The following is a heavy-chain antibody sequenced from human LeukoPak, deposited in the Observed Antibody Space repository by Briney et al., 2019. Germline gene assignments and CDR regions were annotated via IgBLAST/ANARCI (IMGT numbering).Heavy chain of an antibody. J-gene: IGHJ4*02. CDR3: AREEHSSGWYVFPMDY. D-gene: IGHD6-19*01. Sequence: PGGSLRLSCAASGFTFSSYAMSWVRQAPGKGLEWVSSISSSSSYIYYAESVKGRFTISRDNAKNSLYLQMNSLRAEDTAVYYCAREEHSSGWYVFPMDYWGQGTLVTVSS. CDR1: GFTFSSYA. V-gene: IGHV3-21*01. CDR2: ISSSSSYI.